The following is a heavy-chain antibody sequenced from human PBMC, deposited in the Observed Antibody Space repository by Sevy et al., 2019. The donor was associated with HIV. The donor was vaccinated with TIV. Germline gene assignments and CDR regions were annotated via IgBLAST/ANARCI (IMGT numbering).Heavy chain of an antibody. CDR2: ISGSGGST. CDR1: GFTFSSYA. V-gene: IGHV3-23*01. CDR3: AKPGMAAADYWYFDL. Sequence: GGSLRLSCAASGFTFSSYAMSWVRQAPGKGLEWVSAISGSGGSTYYADSVKGRFTISRDNFKKPLYLQMNSLRAEDTAVYYCAKPGMAAADYWYFDLWGRGTLVTVSS. D-gene: IGHD6-13*01. J-gene: IGHJ2*01.